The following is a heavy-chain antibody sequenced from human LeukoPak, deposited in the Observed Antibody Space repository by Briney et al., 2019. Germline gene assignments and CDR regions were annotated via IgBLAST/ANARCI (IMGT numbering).Heavy chain of an antibody. J-gene: IGHJ4*02. CDR2: IYPSGAT. CDR3: AGYQLWFQNDV. V-gene: IGHV4-34*01. Sequence: SETLSLTCAVSGGSFSANYWSWIRQPPRGGLEWIAEIYPSGATQYNPSLTGRVTISADRSKSQFSLRLSSVTAADTAVYYCAGYQLWFQNDVWGQGTLVTVSS. CDR1: GGSFSANY. D-gene: IGHD3-22*01.